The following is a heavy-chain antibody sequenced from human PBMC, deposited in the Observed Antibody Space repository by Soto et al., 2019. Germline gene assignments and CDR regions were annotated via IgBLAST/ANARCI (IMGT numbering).Heavy chain of an antibody. J-gene: IGHJ5*02. Sequence: QITLKESGPTLVKPTQTLTLTCTFSGFSLSTSGVGVGWIRQPPGKALEWLALIYWDDDKRYSPSLKSRLTIPTDTPKNQAVLKMTKMDPVDTTTYDWAHRSIAPFVDTTMGDHPAFDPWGQGTLVTVSS. V-gene: IGHV2-5*02. D-gene: IGHD5-18*01. CDR2: IYWDDDK. CDR1: GFSLSTSGVG. CDR3: AHRSIAPFVDTTMGDHPAFDP.